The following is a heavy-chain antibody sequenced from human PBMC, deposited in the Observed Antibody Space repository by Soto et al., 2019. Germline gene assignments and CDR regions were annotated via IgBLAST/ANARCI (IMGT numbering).Heavy chain of an antibody. V-gene: IGHV1-18*01. CDR3: AIPRWQGWHYYGMDV. CDR1: GYTFTSYG. D-gene: IGHD4-17*01. J-gene: IGHJ6*02. CDR2: ISAYNGNT. Sequence: QVQLVQSGAEVKKPGASVKVSCKASGYTFTSYGISWVRQAPGQGLEWMGWISAYNGNTNYAQKLQGRVTMTTDTSTSTAYMELRSLRSADTAVYYCAIPRWQGWHYYGMDVWGQGTTVTVSS.